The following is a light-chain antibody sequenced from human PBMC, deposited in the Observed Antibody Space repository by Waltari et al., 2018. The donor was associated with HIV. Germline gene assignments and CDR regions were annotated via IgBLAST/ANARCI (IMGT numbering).Light chain of an antibody. J-gene: IGKJ2*01. CDR2: AAS. CDR1: QCISFY. CDR3: QQYDSYPRT. Sequence: AIRMTQSPSSFSASTGDRVTITCRASQCISFYLAWYQQKPGKAPNLLIYAASTLQSGVPSRCSGSGSGTDFTLTISYLQSEDFATYYCQQYDSYPRTFGQGTKLEIK. V-gene: IGKV1-8*01.